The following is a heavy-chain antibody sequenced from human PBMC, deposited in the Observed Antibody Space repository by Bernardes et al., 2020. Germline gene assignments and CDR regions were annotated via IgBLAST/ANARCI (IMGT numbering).Heavy chain of an antibody. Sequence: SETLSLTRTVSGGSISSSSYYWGWIRQPPGKGLEWIGSIYYSGSTYYNPSLKSRVTISVDTSKNQFSLKLSSVTAADTAVYYCVRHQAGIAVAGLDYWGQGTLVTVSS. CDR1: GGSISSSSYY. D-gene: IGHD6-19*01. V-gene: IGHV4-39*01. CDR3: VRHQAGIAVAGLDY. J-gene: IGHJ4*02. CDR2: IYYSGST.